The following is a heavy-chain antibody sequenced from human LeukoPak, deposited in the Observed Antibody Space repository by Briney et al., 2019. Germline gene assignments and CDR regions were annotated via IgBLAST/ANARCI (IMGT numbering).Heavy chain of an antibody. CDR2: INHSGST. J-gene: IGHJ3*02. CDR1: GGSFSGYY. Sequence: SETLSLTCAVYGGSFSGYYWSWIRQPPGKGLEWIGEINHSGSTNYNPSLKSRVTISVDTSKNQFSLKLSSVTAADTAVYYCARHLKKLLWFGTLGAFDIWGQGTMVTVSS. D-gene: IGHD3-10*01. CDR3: ARHLKKLLWFGTLGAFDI. V-gene: IGHV4-34*01.